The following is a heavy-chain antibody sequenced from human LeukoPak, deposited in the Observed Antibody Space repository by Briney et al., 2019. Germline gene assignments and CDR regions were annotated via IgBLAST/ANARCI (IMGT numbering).Heavy chain of an antibody. CDR1: GSSISSYY. D-gene: IGHD5-18*01. CDR3: ARDTREDTAMAYFDY. CDR2: IYYSGST. J-gene: IGHJ4*02. Sequence: SETLSLTCTVSGSSISSYYWSWIRQPPGKGLEWIGYIYYSGSTKYNPSLKSRVTISVDTSKNQFSLNLSSVTAADTAVYYCARDTREDTAMAYFDYWGQGTLITVSS. V-gene: IGHV4-59*01.